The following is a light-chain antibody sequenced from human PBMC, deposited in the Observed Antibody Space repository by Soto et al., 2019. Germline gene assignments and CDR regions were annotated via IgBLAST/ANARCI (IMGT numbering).Light chain of an antibody. CDR1: QSVRSSY. CDR3: QQYVNSLT. Sequence: EIVLTQSPGTLSLSPGERATLSCRASQSVRSSYLAWYQQKPGQAPRLLIYGASSRATGIPDRFSGSGSGTDSTLTIRRLEPEDVAMYYCQQYVNSLTFGQGTKVEIK. J-gene: IGKJ1*01. CDR2: GAS. V-gene: IGKV3-20*01.